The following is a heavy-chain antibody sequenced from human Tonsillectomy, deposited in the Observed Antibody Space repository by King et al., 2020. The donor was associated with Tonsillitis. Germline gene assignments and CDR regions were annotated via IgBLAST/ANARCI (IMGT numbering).Heavy chain of an antibody. Sequence: QLQESGPGLVKPSETLSLTCTVSGGSISSYYWSWIRQPPGKGLEWIGYIYYSGNTNYNPSLKSRVTISVDTSKNLFSLELTSVTAADTAVYYCARDLGRDGFNYGAFAHWGQGILVTVSS. CDR2: IYYSGNT. V-gene: IGHV4-59*01. J-gene: IGHJ5*02. CDR1: GGSISSYY. CDR3: ARDLGRDGFNYGAFAH. D-gene: IGHD5-24*01.